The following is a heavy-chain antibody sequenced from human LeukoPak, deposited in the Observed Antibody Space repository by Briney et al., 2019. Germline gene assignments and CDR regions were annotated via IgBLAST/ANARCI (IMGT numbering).Heavy chain of an antibody. D-gene: IGHD3-3*01. CDR2: IYFSGST. J-gene: IGHJ4*02. CDR1: GGSISSYY. Sequence: SETLSLTCTVSGGSISSYYWSWIRQPPGKGLEWIGYIYFSGSTSYNPSLKSRVTISVDRSKNQFSLKLSSVAAADTAVYYCARSYDTNFDYWAREPWSPFPQ. V-gene: IGHV4-59*01. CDR3: ARSYDTNFDY.